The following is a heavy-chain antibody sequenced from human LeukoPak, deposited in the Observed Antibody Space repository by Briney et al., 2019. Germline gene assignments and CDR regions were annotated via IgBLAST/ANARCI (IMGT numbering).Heavy chain of an antibody. CDR1: GGTFSSYA. Sequence: SVKVSCKASGGTFSSYAISWVRQAPGHGLEWMGGIIPIFGTANYAQKFQGRVTITADESTSTAYMELSSLRSEDTAVYYCARDRYNWNDAMAFDIWGQGTMVTVSS. CDR3: ARDRYNWNDAMAFDI. D-gene: IGHD1-1*01. CDR2: IIPIFGTA. J-gene: IGHJ3*02. V-gene: IGHV1-69*13.